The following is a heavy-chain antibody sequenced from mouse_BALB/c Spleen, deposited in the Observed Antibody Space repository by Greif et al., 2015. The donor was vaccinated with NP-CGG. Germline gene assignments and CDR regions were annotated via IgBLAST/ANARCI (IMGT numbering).Heavy chain of an antibody. V-gene: IGHV1-18*01. CDR2: INPYNGGT. Sequence: EVQLQQSGPELVKPGASMKISCKASGYSFTGYTMNWAKQSHGKNLEWIGLINPYNGGTSYNQKFKGKATLTVDKSSSTACMELLSLTSEDSAEYYCAREGNGNYDAMDYWGQGTSVTVSS. CDR1: GYSFTGYT. CDR3: AREGNGNYDAMDY. D-gene: IGHD2-1*01. J-gene: IGHJ4*01.